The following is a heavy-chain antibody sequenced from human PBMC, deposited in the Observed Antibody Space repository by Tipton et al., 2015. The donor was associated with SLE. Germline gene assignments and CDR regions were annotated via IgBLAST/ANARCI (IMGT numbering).Heavy chain of an antibody. Sequence: SLRLSCAASGFTFSSYAMHWVRQAPGKGLEWVAVISYDGSNKYYADSVKGRFTISRDNSKNTLYLQMNSLRAEDTAVYYCARDPFWSGYYYYYYYMDVWGKGTTVTVSS. CDR1: GFTFSSYA. CDR2: ISYDGSNK. J-gene: IGHJ6*03. CDR3: ARDPFWSGYYYYYYYMDV. V-gene: IGHV3-30*04. D-gene: IGHD3-3*01.